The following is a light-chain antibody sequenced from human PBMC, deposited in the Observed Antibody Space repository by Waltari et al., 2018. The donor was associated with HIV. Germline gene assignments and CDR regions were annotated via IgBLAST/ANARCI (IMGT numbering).Light chain of an antibody. CDR3: MQSLQSIT. CDR1: QSLLRNGYNY. Sequence: DIVMTQSPLSLPVTPGEPASISCRSSQSLLRNGYNYLDWYLQKPGQPPQLLIFLASNRASGVPDRFSGSGSGTDFTLHISRVEAEDVGVYYCMQSLQSITFGQGTRLDIK. CDR2: LAS. V-gene: IGKV2-28*01. J-gene: IGKJ5*01.